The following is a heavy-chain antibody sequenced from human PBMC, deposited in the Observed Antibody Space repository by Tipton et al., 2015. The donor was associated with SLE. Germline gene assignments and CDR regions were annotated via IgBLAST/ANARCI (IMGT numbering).Heavy chain of an antibody. Sequence: LRLSCTVSGGSISSDSYSWSWIRQPAGKGLEWIGRIYTSGRTNYNPSLKSRVTISVDTAKTQFSLRQRSVTAADTAVYYCARGDKVPPMWGGLANAEYFQHWGQGTQAPVSS. CDR2: IYTSGRT. CDR1: GGSISSDSYS. CDR3: ARGDKVPPMWGGLANAEYFQH. V-gene: IGHV4-61*02. J-gene: IGHJ1*01. D-gene: IGHD6-13*01.